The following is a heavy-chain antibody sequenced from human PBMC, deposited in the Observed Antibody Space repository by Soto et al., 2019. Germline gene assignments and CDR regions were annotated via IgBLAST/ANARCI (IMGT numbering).Heavy chain of an antibody. Sequence: PGGSLRLSCAASGFSLNSYAMHWVRQAPGKGLEWVAVISYDGSNKVYGDSVKGRFTISRDNSKNTVYLQMDSLRTEDTAVYYCESDCSSHTCYRQGGMDVWGQGTTVTVSS. V-gene: IGHV3-30-3*01. D-gene: IGHD2-2*02. CDR2: ISYDGSNK. CDR3: ESDCSSHTCYRQGGMDV. CDR1: GFSLNSYA. J-gene: IGHJ6*02.